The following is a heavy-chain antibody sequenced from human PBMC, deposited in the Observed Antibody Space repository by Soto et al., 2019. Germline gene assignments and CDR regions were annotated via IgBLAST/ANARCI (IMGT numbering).Heavy chain of an antibody. Sequence: QVQLVESGGGVVQPGRSLRLSCAASGFTFSSYAMHWVRQAPGKGLEWMAVISYDGSNKYYADSVKGRFTISRANSKNTLYLQMNSLSAEDTSVYYWASPPTVVVPAASDYCGQGPLVTASS. J-gene: IGHJ4*02. V-gene: IGHV3-30-3*01. CDR3: ASPPTVVVPAASDY. CDR2: ISYDGSNK. CDR1: GFTFSSYA. D-gene: IGHD2-2*01.